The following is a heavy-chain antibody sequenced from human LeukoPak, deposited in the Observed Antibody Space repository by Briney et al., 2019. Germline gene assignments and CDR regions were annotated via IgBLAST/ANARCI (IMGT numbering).Heavy chain of an antibody. CDR3: ATRSYPDPHYYYYMDV. V-gene: IGHV3-23*01. CDR2: VSGSGAHT. CDR1: GFTFSSYA. Sequence: PGGSLRLSCAASGFTFSSYAMTWVRQAPGKGLQWVSAVSGSGAHTYYADSVKGRFTISRDNSRDTLYLQMNSLRAEDTAVYYCATRSYPDPHYYYYMDVWGKGTTVTVSS. J-gene: IGHJ6*03.